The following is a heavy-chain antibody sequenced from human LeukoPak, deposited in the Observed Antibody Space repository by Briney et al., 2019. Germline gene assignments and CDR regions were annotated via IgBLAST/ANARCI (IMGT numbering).Heavy chain of an antibody. D-gene: IGHD1-26*01. CDR2: ISVYNGNT. J-gene: IGHJ4*02. Sequence: GASVKVSCKASGYTFTSYDITWVRQAPGQGLEWMGWISVYNGNTKYAQKVEGRVTITTDTSTSTAYMELRSLRSDDTAVYYRARSEVGALVDYWGQGTLVTVSS. CDR3: ARSEVGALVDY. CDR1: GYTFTSYD. V-gene: IGHV1-18*01.